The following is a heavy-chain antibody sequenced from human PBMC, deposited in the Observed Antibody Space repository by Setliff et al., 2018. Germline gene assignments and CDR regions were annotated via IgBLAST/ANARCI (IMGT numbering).Heavy chain of an antibody. CDR1: GFTFSAST. V-gene: IGHV3-23*01. CDR2: ITGSGGNI. D-gene: IGHD2-2*01. Sequence: SCAASGFTFSASTMNWVRQAPGKGPEWVAAITGSGGNIFYADSVRGRFTISRDNSNNSMYLQMNSLGTDDTAVYYCARDGSIEVGPGTNQELDVWGTGTTVTVSS. J-gene: IGHJ6*04. CDR3: ARDGSIEVGPGTNQELDV.